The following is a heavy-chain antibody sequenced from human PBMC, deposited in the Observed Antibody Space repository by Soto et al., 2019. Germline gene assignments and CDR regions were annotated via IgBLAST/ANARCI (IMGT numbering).Heavy chain of an antibody. CDR2: IAVGSGDT. CDR3: AAPPNRDAYNYDY. V-gene: IGHV1-58*01. J-gene: IGHJ4*02. Sequence: QMQLVQSGPEVRKPGTSVKVSCKTSGLTFSNSAVQWVRQARGQRLEWIGWIAVGSGDTKYAQNCQERVTITRDMSTSTAYMELSSLRSEDTAVYYCAAPPNRDAYNYDYWGQGTLITVSS. CDR1: GLTFSNSA. D-gene: IGHD5-12*01.